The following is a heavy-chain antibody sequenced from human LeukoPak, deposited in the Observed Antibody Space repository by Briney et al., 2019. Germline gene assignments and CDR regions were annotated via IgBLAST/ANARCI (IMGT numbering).Heavy chain of an antibody. CDR2: INQDGSEA. CDR1: GFTFTNNW. Sequence: PGGSLRLSCTAAGFTFTNNWMFWVRQAPGKGPEWLANINQDGSEAYSVDSVKGRFSISRDNAKNEVFLQMDSLRVDDSAVYYCARAEHYGNRKGTVGVYFDLWGRGTLVTVSS. V-gene: IGHV3-7*05. D-gene: IGHD2-8*02. CDR3: ARAEHYGNRKGTVGVYFDL. J-gene: IGHJ2*01.